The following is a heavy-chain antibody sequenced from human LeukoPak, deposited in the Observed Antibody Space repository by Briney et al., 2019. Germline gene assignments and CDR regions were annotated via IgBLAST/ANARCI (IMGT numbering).Heavy chain of an antibody. CDR3: ARTRRITGTTAWSGWFDP. V-gene: IGHV7-4-1*02. D-gene: IGHD1-7*01. CDR1: GYTFTSYA. J-gene: IGHJ5*02. CDR2: INTNTGNP. Sequence: GASVNVSCKASGYTFTSYAMNWVRQAPGQGLEWMGWINTNTGNPTYAQGFTGRFVFSLDTSVSTAYLQISSLEAEDTAVYYCARTRRITGTTAWSGWFDPWGQGTLVTVSS.